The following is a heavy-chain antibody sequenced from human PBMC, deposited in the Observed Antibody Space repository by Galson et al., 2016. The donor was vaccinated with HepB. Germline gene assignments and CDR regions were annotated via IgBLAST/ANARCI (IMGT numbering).Heavy chain of an antibody. CDR3: AREGHLWIACFDN. D-gene: IGHD2-2*03. Sequence: SLRLSCAASGFTLNTYGVHWVRQAPGKGLEWVAIISYDGTNKYYVDSVKGRFTISRDTSKNTLYLHMTSLRAEDTAVYYCAREGHLWIACFDNWGQGTLVTVSS. V-gene: IGHV3-30*03. CDR1: GFTLNTYG. CDR2: ISYDGTNK. J-gene: IGHJ4*02.